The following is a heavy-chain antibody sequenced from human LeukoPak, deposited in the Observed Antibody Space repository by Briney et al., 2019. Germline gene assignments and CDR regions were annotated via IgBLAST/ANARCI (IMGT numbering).Heavy chain of an antibody. CDR2: ISGSGGST. D-gene: IGHD2-2*01. CDR3: ARDGTCNSTSCLLHGFDV. CDR1: GFTFSSYA. J-gene: IGHJ3*01. Sequence: GGSLRLSCAASGFTFSSYAMSWVRQAPGKGLEWVSAISGSGGSTYYADSVKGRFTISRDNSKNTLYLQMNSLRADDTAVYYCARDGTCNSTSCLLHGFDVWGQGTKVTVSS. V-gene: IGHV3-23*01.